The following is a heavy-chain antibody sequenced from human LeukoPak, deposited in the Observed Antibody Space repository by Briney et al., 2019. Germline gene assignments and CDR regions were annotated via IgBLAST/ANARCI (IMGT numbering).Heavy chain of an antibody. CDR2: ISSNGGTK. V-gene: IGHV3-30*04. D-gene: IGHD2-15*01. Sequence: GGSLRLSCAASGFTFSTSAMHWVRQAPGKGLEWVAGISSNGGTKYYANSVKGRFTISRDNSKNTLYLQMGSLTAEDMAVYYCARGSYCSGGSCYSTYWGQGALVTVSS. J-gene: IGHJ4*02. CDR3: ARGSYCSGGSCYSTY. CDR1: GFTFSTSA.